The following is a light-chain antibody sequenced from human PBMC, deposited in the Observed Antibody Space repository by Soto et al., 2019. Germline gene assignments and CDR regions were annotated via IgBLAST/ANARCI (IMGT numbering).Light chain of an antibody. CDR3: QQSNNWPPT. CDR2: SAS. Sequence: VMTQSPATLSVSPGERATLSCRTSQSVGGNLAWYQQKPGQGPRLLIYSASSRATDIPARFSGSGSRTEFTLTINSLQSEDFAVYFCQQSNNWPPTFGGGTKVEIK. J-gene: IGKJ4*01. V-gene: IGKV3-15*01. CDR1: QSVGGN.